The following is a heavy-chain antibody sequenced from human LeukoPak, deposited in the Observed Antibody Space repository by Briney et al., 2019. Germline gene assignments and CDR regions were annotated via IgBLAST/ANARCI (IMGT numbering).Heavy chain of an antibody. J-gene: IGHJ4*02. V-gene: IGHV3-23*01. D-gene: IGHD6-13*01. CDR3: ARSPAYSSSWYVGYYFDY. Sequence: PGGSLRLSCAASGFTFSSYAMSWVRQAPGKGLEWVSAISGSGGSTYYADSVKGRFTISRDNSKNTLYLQMNSLRAEDTAVYYCARSPAYSSSWYVGYYFDYWGQGTLVTVSS. CDR1: GFTFSSYA. CDR2: ISGSGGST.